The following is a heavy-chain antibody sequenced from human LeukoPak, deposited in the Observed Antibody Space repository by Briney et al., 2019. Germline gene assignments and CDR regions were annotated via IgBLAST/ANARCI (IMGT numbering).Heavy chain of an antibody. CDR2: INSDGSST. Sequence: GGSLRLSCAASGFTFSTYWMHWVRQAPGKGLVWVSRINSDGSSTSYADSVKGRFTISRDNAKNTLYLQMNSLRAEDTAVYYCARVSRDCGGDCYPFDYWGQGTLVTVSS. CDR3: ARVSRDCGGDCYPFDY. CDR1: GFTFSTYW. V-gene: IGHV3-74*01. D-gene: IGHD2-21*02. J-gene: IGHJ4*02.